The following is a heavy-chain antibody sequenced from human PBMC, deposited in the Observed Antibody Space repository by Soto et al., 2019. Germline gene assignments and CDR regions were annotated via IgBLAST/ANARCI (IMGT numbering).Heavy chain of an antibody. D-gene: IGHD3-22*01. V-gene: IGHV3-73*01. CDR3: TRPHYYYDSSGYYYYYGMDV. J-gene: IGHJ6*02. Sequence: GGSLRLSCAASGFTFSGSAMHWVRQASGKGLEWVGRIRSKANSYATAYAASVKGRFTISRDDSKNTAYLQMNSLKTEDTAVYYCTRPHYYYDSSGYYYYYGMDVWGQGTTVTVSS. CDR1: GFTFSGSA. CDR2: IRSKANSYAT.